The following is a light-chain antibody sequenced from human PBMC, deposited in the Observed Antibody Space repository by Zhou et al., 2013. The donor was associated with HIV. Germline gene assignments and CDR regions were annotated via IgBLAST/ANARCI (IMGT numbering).Light chain of an antibody. CDR3: QQYNSYSTWT. Sequence: DIQMTQSPSSLSASVGDRVTITCQASQDISNYLNWYQQKPGKAPKLLIYDASNLETGVPSRFSGSGSGTDFTFTISSLQPDDFATYYCQQYNSYSTWTFGQGTKVE. J-gene: IGKJ1*01. CDR1: QDISNY. V-gene: IGKV1-33*01. CDR2: DAS.